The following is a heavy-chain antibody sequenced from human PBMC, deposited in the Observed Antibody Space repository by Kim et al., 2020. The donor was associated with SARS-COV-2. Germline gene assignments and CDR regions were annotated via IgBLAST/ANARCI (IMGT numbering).Heavy chain of an antibody. CDR2: INTNTGNP. CDR3: ASEAYNWNDFLFSMDV. V-gene: IGHV7-4-1*02. CDR1: GYTFTSYA. Sequence: ASVKVSCKASGYTFTSYAMNWVRQAPGQGLEWMGWINTNTGNPTYAQGFTGRFVFSLDTSVSTAYLQISSLKAEDTAVYYCASEAYNWNDFLFSMDVWGQGTTVTVSS. J-gene: IGHJ6*02. D-gene: IGHD1-20*01.